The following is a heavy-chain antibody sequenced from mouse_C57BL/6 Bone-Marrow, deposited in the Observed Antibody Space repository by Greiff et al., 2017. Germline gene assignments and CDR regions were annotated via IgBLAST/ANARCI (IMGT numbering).Heavy chain of an antibody. J-gene: IGHJ2*01. CDR1: GFTFSNYW. CDR3: TELLTGYFDY. CDR2: IRLKSYNFAT. Sequence: EVKLVESGGGLVQPGGSMKLSCVASGFTFSNYWMNWVRQSPEKGLEWVAQIRLKSYNFATHYAESVKGRFTISRDDYKSSVYLKMNNLKAEDTGIYYCTELLTGYFDYWGQGTTLTVSS. V-gene: IGHV6-3*01. D-gene: IGHD4-1*01.